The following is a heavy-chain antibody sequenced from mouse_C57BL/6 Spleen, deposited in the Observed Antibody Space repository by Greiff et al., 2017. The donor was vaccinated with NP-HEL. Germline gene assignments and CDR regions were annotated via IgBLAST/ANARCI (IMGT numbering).Heavy chain of an antibody. V-gene: IGHV1-80*01. CDR2: IYPGDGDT. Sequence: VQLQESGAELVKPGASVKISCKASGYAFSSYWMNWVKQRPGKGLEWIGQIYPGDGDTNYNGKFKGKATLTADKSSSTAYMQLSSLTSEDSAVYFCARYYKDYAMDYWGQGTSVTVSS. CDR1: GYAFSSYW. J-gene: IGHJ4*01. D-gene: IGHD2-12*01. CDR3: ARYYKDYAMDY.